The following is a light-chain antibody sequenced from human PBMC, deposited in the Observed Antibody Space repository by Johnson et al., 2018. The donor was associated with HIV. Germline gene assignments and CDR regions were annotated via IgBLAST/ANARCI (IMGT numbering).Light chain of an antibody. J-gene: IGLJ1*01. CDR1: SSNIGNNY. V-gene: IGLV1-51*02. Sequence: HSVLTQPPSVSAAPGQKVTISCSGSSSNIGNNYVSWYQQLPGTAPKLLIYENNKRPSGIPDRISGSKSGTSATLCITGLQTGDEADYYCGTWDSGLSAGHVFGTGTKVTVL. CDR2: ENN. CDR3: GTWDSGLSAGHV.